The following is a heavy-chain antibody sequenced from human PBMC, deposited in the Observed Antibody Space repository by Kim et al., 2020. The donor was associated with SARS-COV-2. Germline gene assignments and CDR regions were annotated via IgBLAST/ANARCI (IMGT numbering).Heavy chain of an antibody. CDR2: ISSNGGNT. D-gene: IGHD2-2*01. Sequence: GGSLRLSCSASGFTFSRYAMHWVRQAPGKGLEYVSAISSNGGNTYYPDSVKGRFTISRDNSKNTLDLQMSSLRAEDTAVYYCAHVAAAIRIQPYYYLGSDVWGQGTTVTVSS. J-gene: IGHJ6*02. CDR3: AHVAAAIRIQPYYYLGSDV. CDR1: GFTFSRYA. V-gene: IGHV3-64D*09.